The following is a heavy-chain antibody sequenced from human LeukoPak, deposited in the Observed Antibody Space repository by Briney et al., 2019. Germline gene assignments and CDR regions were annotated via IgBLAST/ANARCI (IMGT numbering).Heavy chain of an antibody. J-gene: IGHJ4*02. CDR1: GGSISSSSYY. CDR3: ARESSGWYDY. CDR2: IYYSGST. V-gene: IGHV4-61*01. D-gene: IGHD6-19*01. Sequence: PSETLSPTCTVSGGSISSSSYYWGWIRQPPGKGLEWIGYIYYSGSTNYNPSLKSRVTISVDTSKNQFSLKLSSVTAADTAVYYCARESSGWYDYWGQGTLVTVSS.